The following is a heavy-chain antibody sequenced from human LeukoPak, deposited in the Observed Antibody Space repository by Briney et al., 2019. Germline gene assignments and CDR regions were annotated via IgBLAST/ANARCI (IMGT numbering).Heavy chain of an antibody. CDR3: ARGGEMATRLDY. Sequence: SETLSLTCTVSGGSISSSSYYWGWIRQPPGKGLEWIGSIYYSGSTNYNPSLKSRVTISVDTSKNQFSLKLSSVTAADTAVYYCARGGEMATRLDYWGQGTLVTVSS. CDR1: GGSISSSSYY. V-gene: IGHV4-39*07. CDR2: IYYSGST. J-gene: IGHJ4*02. D-gene: IGHD5-24*01.